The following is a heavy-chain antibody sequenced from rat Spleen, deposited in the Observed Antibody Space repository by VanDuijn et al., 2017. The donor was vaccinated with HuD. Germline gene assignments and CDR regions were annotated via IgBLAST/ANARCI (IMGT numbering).Heavy chain of an antibody. J-gene: IGHJ2*01. CDR3: ARHPGSFSYYFDN. CDR1: GFIFSDFY. Sequence: EVQLVESDGGLVQPGRSLKLSCAASGFIFSDFYMAWVRQAPTKGLEWVATISYDGSKTYYRDSVKGRFTISRDNAKSTLYLQMDSLRSEDTATYYCARHPGSFSYYFDNWGQGVMVTVSS. D-gene: IGHD5-1*01. CDR2: ISYDGSKT. V-gene: IGHV5-29*01.